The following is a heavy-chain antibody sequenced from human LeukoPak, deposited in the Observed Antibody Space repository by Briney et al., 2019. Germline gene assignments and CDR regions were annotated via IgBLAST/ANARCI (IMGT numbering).Heavy chain of an antibody. V-gene: IGHV1-8*02. Sequence: ASVKVSCKASGDTFTSYDINWVLQATRQRLDWMGLMNPNSGNTRYAQNFHIRVTMTRNTSISTAYIEMSSLRSEATAVYYCERGQGSGTLRFLEWLPRYYYYSYLDVWGKGTKVTVSS. CDR2: MNPNSGNT. J-gene: IGHJ6*03. CDR1: GDTFTSYD. D-gene: IGHD3-3*01. CDR3: ERGQGSGTLRFLEWLPRYYYYSYLDV.